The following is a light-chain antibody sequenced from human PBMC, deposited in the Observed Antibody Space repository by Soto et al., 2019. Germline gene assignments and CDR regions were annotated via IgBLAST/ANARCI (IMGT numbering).Light chain of an antibody. Sequence: EIVMKHSPATVSVSPGERATLSFGASQTVRNNYLAWYQQKPGQAPRLLIYDASSRATGIPDRFSGSGSGTDFTLTISRLEPEDFAVYYCQQYGSSPITFGQGTRLEI. CDR3: QQYGSSPIT. J-gene: IGKJ5*01. V-gene: IGKV3D-20*01. CDR1: QTVRNNY. CDR2: DAS.